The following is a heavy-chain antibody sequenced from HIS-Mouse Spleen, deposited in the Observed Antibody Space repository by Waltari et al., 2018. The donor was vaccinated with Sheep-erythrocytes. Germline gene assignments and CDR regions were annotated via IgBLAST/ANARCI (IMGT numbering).Heavy chain of an antibody. V-gene: IGHV3-21*01. D-gene: IGHD6-6*01. CDR3: ARDSTSDAFDI. Sequence: EVQLVESGGGLVKPGGSLRLSCAASGFTFSSYSMNWVRQAPGKGLEWVASISSSSSYIYYADSVKGRFTISRDNAKNSLYLQMNSLRAEDTAVYYCARDSTSDAFDIWGQGTMVTVSS. CDR2: ISSSSSYI. CDR1: GFTFSSYS. J-gene: IGHJ3*02.